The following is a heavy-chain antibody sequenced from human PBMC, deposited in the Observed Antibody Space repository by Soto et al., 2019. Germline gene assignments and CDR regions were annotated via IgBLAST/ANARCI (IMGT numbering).Heavy chain of an antibody. CDR3: ARSPQPRYTADPYAVDV. CDR2: IVPSLDTT. D-gene: IGHD3-16*02. J-gene: IGHJ6*02. V-gene: IGHV1-69*11. CDR1: GGTFSSSG. Sequence: QVHLVQSGTEVKKPESSVKVSCKASGGTFSSSGFSWVRQAPGQGLEWMGMIVPSLDTTNYAQKFQARVTITADEVTSTAYMELRSLRSEDTAVYYCARSPQPRYTADPYAVDVWGQGTRVIVSS.